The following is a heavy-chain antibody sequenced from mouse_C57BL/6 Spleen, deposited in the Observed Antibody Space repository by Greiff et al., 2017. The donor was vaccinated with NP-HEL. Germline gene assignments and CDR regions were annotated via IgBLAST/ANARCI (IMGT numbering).Heavy chain of an antibody. V-gene: IGHV5-17*01. Sequence: EVMLVESGGGLVKPGGSLKLSCAASGFTFSDYGMHWVRQAPEKGLEWVAYISSGSSTIYYADTVKGRFTISRDNAKNTLFLQMTSLRSEDTAMYYCASHLLWLRRVGDYYAMDYWGQGTSVTVSS. D-gene: IGHD2-2*01. J-gene: IGHJ4*01. CDR3: ASHLLWLRRVGDYYAMDY. CDR2: ISSGSSTI. CDR1: GFTFSDYG.